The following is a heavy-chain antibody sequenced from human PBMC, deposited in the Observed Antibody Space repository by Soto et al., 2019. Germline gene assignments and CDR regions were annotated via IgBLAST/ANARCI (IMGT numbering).Heavy chain of an antibody. D-gene: IGHD3-10*01. CDR2: IIPIFGTA. V-gene: IGHV1-69*12. J-gene: IGHJ6*02. Sequence: QVQLVQSGAEVKKPGSSVKVSCRASGGTFSSYAISWVRQAPGQGLEWMGGIIPIFGTANYAQKFQGRVTITADESTSTAYMELSSLRSEDTAVYYCARGGYGSGRITTNGMDVWGQGTTVTVSS. CDR3: ARGGYGSGRITTNGMDV. CDR1: GGTFSSYA.